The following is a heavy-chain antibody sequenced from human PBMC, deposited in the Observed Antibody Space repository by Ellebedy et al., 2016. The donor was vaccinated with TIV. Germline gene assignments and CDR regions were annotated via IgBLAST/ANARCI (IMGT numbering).Heavy chain of an antibody. CDR3: ARDGVNWFDP. J-gene: IGHJ5*02. D-gene: IGHD3-3*01. Sequence: KLQGRVIMTTDTSTSTAYMELRSLRSDDTAVYYCARDGVNWFDPWGQGTLVTVSS. V-gene: IGHV1-18*01.